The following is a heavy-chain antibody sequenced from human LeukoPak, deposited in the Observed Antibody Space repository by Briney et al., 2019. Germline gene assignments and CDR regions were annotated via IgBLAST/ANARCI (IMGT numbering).Heavy chain of an antibody. D-gene: IGHD3-10*01. CDR3: ARPRYNMVRGVIGYYYMDV. Sequence: GASVKVSCKASGYTFTGYYMHWVRQAPGQGLEWMGGIIPIFGTANYAQKFQGRVTITADESTSTAYMELSSLRSEDTAVYYCARPRYNMVRGVIGYYYMDVWGKGTTVTISS. J-gene: IGHJ6*03. CDR2: IIPIFGTA. V-gene: IGHV1-69*13. CDR1: GYTFTGYY.